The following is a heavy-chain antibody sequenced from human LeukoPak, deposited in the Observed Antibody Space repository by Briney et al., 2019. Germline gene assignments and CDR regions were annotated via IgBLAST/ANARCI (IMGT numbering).Heavy chain of an antibody. J-gene: IGHJ6*02. CDR2: IYTSGST. CDR3: ARSYYSRYNWKFWYYGMDV. V-gene: IGHV4-4*07. D-gene: IGHD1-1*01. Sequence: SETLSLTCTVSGGSISSYYWSWIRQPAGKGLEWIGRIYTSGSTNYNPSPKSRVTMSVDTSKNQFSLKLSSVTAADTAVYYCARSYYSRYNWKFWYYGMDVWGQGTTVTVSS. CDR1: GGSISSYY.